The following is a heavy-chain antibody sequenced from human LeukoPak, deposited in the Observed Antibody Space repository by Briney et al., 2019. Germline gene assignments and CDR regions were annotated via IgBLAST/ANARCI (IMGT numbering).Heavy chain of an antibody. Sequence: GGSLRLSCAASGFTFSSYSMNWVRQAPGKGLEWFSSISGSSSYIYYADSVKGRFTISRDNAKNSLYLQMNSLRAEDTAVYYCARAVYGSGSYIHDAFDIWGQGTMVTVSS. CDR3: ARAVYGSGSYIHDAFDI. CDR1: GFTFSSYS. D-gene: IGHD3-10*01. J-gene: IGHJ3*02. V-gene: IGHV3-21*01. CDR2: ISGSSSYI.